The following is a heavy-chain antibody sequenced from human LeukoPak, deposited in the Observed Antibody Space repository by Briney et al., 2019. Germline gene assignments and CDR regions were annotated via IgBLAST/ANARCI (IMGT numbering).Heavy chain of an antibody. CDR2: ISAYNGNT. J-gene: IGHJ5*02. D-gene: IGHD2-2*03. Sequence: GASVKVFCKASGYTFTSYGISWVRQAPGQGLEWMGWISAYNGNTNYAQKLQGRVTMTTDTSTSTAYMELRSLRSDDTAVYYCARDLRIRSTLDIVVVPAARAGEFDPWGQGTLVTVSS. CDR3: ARDLRIRSTLDIVVVPAARAGEFDP. V-gene: IGHV1-18*01. CDR1: GYTFTSYG.